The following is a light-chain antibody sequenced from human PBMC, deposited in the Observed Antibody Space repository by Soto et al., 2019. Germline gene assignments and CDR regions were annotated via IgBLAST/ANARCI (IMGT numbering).Light chain of an antibody. Sequence: EIVMTQSPATLSVSPGERATLSCRASQSVSSKLAWYQQRPGQAPRLLIYGASTRATGIPVRVSGGGSETEFTLTISSLQSEYFSVYYCQQYDNWPLTFGGGTKVEIK. CDR2: GAS. V-gene: IGKV3-15*01. J-gene: IGKJ4*01. CDR3: QQYDNWPLT. CDR1: QSVSSK.